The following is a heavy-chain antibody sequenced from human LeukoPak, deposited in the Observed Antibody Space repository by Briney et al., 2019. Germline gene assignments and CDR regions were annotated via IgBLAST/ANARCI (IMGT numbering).Heavy chain of an antibody. CDR2: IYYSGST. CDR3: ARDSRNFDY. CDR1: GGSISSSSYY. V-gene: IGHV4-39*07. Sequence: PSETLSLTCTVSGGSISSSSYYWGWIRQPPGKGLEWIGSIYYSGSTYYNPSLKSRVTISVDTSKNQFSLKLSSVTAAGTAVYYCARDSRNFDYWGQGTLVTVSS. J-gene: IGHJ4*02.